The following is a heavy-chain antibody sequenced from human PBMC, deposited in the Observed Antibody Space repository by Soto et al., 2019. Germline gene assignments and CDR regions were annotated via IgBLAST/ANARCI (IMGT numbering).Heavy chain of an antibody. J-gene: IGHJ5*02. Sequence: ASVKVSCKVSGYTLTELSMHWVRQAPGKGLEWMGGFDPEDGETIYAQKFQGRVTMTEDTSTDTAYMELSSLRSEDTAVYYCATYFYVFWIGYPQTQKTYNNWFDPWGQGTLVTVSA. D-gene: IGHD3-3*01. CDR2: FDPEDGET. V-gene: IGHV1-24*01. CDR3: ATYFYVFWIGYPQTQKTYNNWFDP. CDR1: GYTLTELS.